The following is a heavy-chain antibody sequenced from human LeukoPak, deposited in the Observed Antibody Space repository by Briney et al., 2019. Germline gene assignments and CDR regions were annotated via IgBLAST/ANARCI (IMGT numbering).Heavy chain of an antibody. CDR1: GFTFASCA. J-gene: IGHJ4*02. CDR3: AKSLAAARDY. D-gene: IGHD6-13*01. V-gene: IGHV3-23*01. Sequence: GGSLRLSCAAAGFTFASCAMSWVRQAPGKRLEWVSSISSSGGSTYYADSVKGRFTISRDNSKNTLYLQVNSLRAEDTAVYYCAKSLAAARDYWGQGTLVTVSS. CDR2: ISSSGGST.